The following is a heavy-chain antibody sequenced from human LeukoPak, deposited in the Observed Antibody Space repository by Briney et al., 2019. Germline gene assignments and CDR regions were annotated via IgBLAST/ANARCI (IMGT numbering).Heavy chain of an antibody. CDR2: IYYSGST. CDR1: GGSISSGGYS. CDR3: ARDSWYDSSGA. V-gene: IGHV4-30-4*07. J-gene: IGHJ5*02. Sequence: SETLSLTCAVSGGSISSGGYSWSWIRQPPGKGLEWIGYIYYSGSTYYNPSLESRVTISVDTSKNQFSLKLSSVTAADTAVYYCARDSWYDSSGAWGQGTLVTVSS. D-gene: IGHD3-22*01.